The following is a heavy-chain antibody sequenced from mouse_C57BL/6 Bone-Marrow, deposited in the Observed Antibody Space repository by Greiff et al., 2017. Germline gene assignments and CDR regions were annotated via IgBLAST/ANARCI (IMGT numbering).Heavy chain of an antibody. D-gene: IGHD2-12*01. CDR3: ARNYYSHKGFAY. CDR1: GYTFTDYN. V-gene: IGHV1-18*01. Sequence: EVKLMESGPELVKPGASVKIPCKASGYTFTDYNMDWVKQSHGKSLEWIGDINPNNGGTIYNQKFKGKATLTVDKSSSTAYMELRSLTSEDTAVYYCARNYYSHKGFAYWGQGTLVTVSA. J-gene: IGHJ3*01. CDR2: INPNNGGT.